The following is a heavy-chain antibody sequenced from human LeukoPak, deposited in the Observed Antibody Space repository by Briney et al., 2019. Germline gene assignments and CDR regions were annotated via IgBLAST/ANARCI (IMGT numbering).Heavy chain of an antibody. Sequence: GASVKVSCKASGYTFTGYYMHWVRQAPGQGLEWMGRINPNSGGTNYAQKFQGRVTMTRDTSISTAYMELSRLRSDDTAVYYCARSGSRESVLFGLGYWGQGTLVTVSS. J-gene: IGHJ4*02. CDR2: INPNSGGT. D-gene: IGHD5-24*01. CDR3: ARSGSRESVLFGLGY. CDR1: GYTFTGYY. V-gene: IGHV1-2*06.